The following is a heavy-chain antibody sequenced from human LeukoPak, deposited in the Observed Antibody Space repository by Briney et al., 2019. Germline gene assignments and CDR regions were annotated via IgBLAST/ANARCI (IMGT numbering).Heavy chain of an antibody. CDR2: IYWDDDK. Sequence: ESGPTLVNPTQTLTRTCTFSGFSLSTSGVGVGWIRQPPGKALEWLALIYWDDDKPYSPSLKSRLTITKDTSKNQVVLTMTNMDPVDTATYYCAHSNYVWGSYRPWFDPWGQGTLVTVSS. CDR1: GFSLSTSGVG. V-gene: IGHV2-5*02. J-gene: IGHJ5*02. D-gene: IGHD3-16*02. CDR3: AHSNYVWGSYRPWFDP.